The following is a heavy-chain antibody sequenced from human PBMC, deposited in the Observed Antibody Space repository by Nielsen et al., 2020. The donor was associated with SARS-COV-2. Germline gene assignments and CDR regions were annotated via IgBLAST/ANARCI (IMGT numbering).Heavy chain of an antibody. D-gene: IGHD4-17*01. CDR3: ARLHDYGDYLGDY. Sequence: GGSLRLSCAASGFTFDDYAMHWVRQAPGKGLEWVSGISWNSGSIGYADSVKGRFTISRDNAKNSLYLQMNSLRAEDTALYYCARLHDYGDYLGDYWGQGTLVTVSS. CDR1: GFTFDDYA. J-gene: IGHJ4*02. V-gene: IGHV3-9*01. CDR2: ISWNSGSI.